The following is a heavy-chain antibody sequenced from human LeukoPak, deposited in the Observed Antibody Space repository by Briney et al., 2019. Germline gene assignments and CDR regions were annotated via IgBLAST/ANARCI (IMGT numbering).Heavy chain of an antibody. CDR1: GFSLSTSGVG. V-gene: IGHV2-5*02. J-gene: IGHJ4*02. CDR3: GRTYYYGSGSSSFDY. CDR2: IYWDDDK. D-gene: IGHD3-10*01. Sequence: SGPTLVNPTQTLALTCTFSGFSLSTSGVGVGWIRQPPGKALEWLTLIYWDDDKRYSPSLKSRLTITKDTSKSQVVLTMTNMDPVDTATYYCGRTYYYGSGSSSFDYWGQGTLVTVSS.